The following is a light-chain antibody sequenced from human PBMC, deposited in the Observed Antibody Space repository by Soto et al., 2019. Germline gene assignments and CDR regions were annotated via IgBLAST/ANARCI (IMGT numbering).Light chain of an antibody. CDR2: SNS. J-gene: IGLJ2*01. CDR1: SSNIKTNG. CDR3: STWDDSLNGLI. V-gene: IGLV1-44*01. Sequence: QSVLAQPPSASGTPGQTVTISCSGGSSNIKTNGVSWYQQVPGAAPKLLIDSNSQRPSGAPDRFSGSKSGTSASLAISGLQSEDEATYHCSTWDDSLNGLIFGGGTQLTV.